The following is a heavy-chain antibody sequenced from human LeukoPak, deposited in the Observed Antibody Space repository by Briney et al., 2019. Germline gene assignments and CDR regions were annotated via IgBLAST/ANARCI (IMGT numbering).Heavy chain of an antibody. J-gene: IGHJ3*02. CDR1: GFTFSSYS. Sequence: GGSLRLSCAASGFTFSSYSMNWVRQAPGKGLEWVSSISSSSSYIYYADSVKGRFTISRDNAKNSLYLQMNSLRAEDTAVYYCARDGSYGPLIVGATGAFDIWGQGTMVTVSS. D-gene: IGHD1-26*01. V-gene: IGHV3-21*01. CDR3: ARDGSYGPLIVGATGAFDI. CDR2: ISSSSSYI.